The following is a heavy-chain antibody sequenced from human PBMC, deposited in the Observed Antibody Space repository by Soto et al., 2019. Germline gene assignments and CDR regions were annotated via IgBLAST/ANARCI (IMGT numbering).Heavy chain of an antibody. CDR3: ARGGGIAVVTAPYDH. CDR2: IIPIFGTA. V-gene: IGHV1-69*13. Sequence: GASLKVSCKASGGTFSSYAISWVRQAPGQGLEWMGGIIPIFGTANYAQKFQGRVTITADESTSTAYMELSSLRSEDTAVYYCARGGGIAVVTAPYDHWGQGTLVTVSS. D-gene: IGHD2-21*02. J-gene: IGHJ4*02. CDR1: GGTFSSYA.